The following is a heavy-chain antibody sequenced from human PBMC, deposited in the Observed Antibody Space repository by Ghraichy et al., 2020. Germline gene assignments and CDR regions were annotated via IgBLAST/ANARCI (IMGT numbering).Heavy chain of an antibody. D-gene: IGHD6-13*01. CDR1: GGSFSDYF. CDR2: INHSGST. V-gene: IGHV4-34*01. Sequence: SETLSLTCAVFGGSFSDYFWSWIRQPPGKGLEWIGEINHSGSTKYNPSLKSRVTISVDTSKNQFSLKLNSVIAADTDLYYCARYSSNSYDDAFDSWGRGLLVTVSS. CDR3: ARYSSNSYDDAFDS. J-gene: IGHJ3*01.